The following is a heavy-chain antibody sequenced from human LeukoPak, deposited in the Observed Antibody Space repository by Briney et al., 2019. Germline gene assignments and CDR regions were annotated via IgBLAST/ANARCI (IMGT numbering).Heavy chain of an antibody. V-gene: IGHV1-3*01. CDR1: GYTFTSYA. D-gene: IGHD3-10*01. CDR2: INAGNGNT. Sequence: ASVKVCCKASGYTFTSYAMHWVRQAPGQRLGWMGWINAGNGNTKYSQKFQGRVTITRDTSASTAYMELSSLRSEDTAVYYCASLRGGDPHYFDYWGQGTLVTVSS. CDR3: ASLRGGDPHYFDY. J-gene: IGHJ4*02.